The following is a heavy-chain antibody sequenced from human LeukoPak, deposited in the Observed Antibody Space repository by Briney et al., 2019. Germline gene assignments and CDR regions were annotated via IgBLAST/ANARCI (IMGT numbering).Heavy chain of an antibody. CDR2: IYSGGST. Sequence: GGSLRLSCAASGFTFSISAMSWVRQAPGKGLEWVSVIYSGGSTYYADSVKGRFTISRDNSKNTLYLQMNSLRAEDTAVYYCARVGSGYFKGAFDIWGQGTMVTVSS. V-gene: IGHV3-53*01. D-gene: IGHD3-22*01. CDR1: GFTFSISA. CDR3: ARVGSGYFKGAFDI. J-gene: IGHJ3*02.